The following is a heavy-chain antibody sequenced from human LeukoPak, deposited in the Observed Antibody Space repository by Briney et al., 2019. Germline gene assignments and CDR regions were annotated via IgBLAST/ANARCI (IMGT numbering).Heavy chain of an antibody. Sequence: GGSLRLSCVASGFTFDNYGLSWVRQAPGKGLEWVSGINWNGGSTGHADSVKGRFTISRDNAKNSLYLQMNSLRAEDTAVYYCARDAAPHCSSTSCYKRGSAFDIWGQGTMVTVSS. CDR2: INWNGGST. CDR3: ARDAAPHCSSTSCYKRGSAFDI. V-gene: IGHV3-20*04. J-gene: IGHJ3*02. CDR1: GFTFDNYG. D-gene: IGHD2-2*02.